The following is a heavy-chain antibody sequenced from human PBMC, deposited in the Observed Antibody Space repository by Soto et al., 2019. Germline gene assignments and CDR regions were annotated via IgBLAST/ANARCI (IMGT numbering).Heavy chain of an antibody. CDR1: GFTFSSYA. J-gene: IGHJ6*02. V-gene: IGHV3-23*01. CDR2: ISGSGGST. D-gene: IGHD3-3*01. Sequence: VGSLRLSCAASGFTFSSYAMSWVRQAPGKGLEWVSAISGSGGSTYYADSVKGRFTISRDNSKNTLYLQMNSLRAEDTAVYYCAKDSLQKRSSSIIPHGSCAMVVCCQRPMVTVSS. CDR3: AKDSLQKRSSSIIPHGSCAMVV.